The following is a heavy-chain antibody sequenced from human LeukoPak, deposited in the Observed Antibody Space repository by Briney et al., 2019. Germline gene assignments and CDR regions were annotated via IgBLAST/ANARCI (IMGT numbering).Heavy chain of an antibody. CDR3: ARDRGITMVRGVIIRGFDP. CDR2: VNPNSGGT. CDR1: GYTFTGYY. D-gene: IGHD3-10*01. J-gene: IGHJ5*02. V-gene: IGHV1-2*02. Sequence: ASVKVSCKASGYTFTGYYMHWVRQAPGQGLEWTGWVNPNSGGTNYAQKFQGRVTMTRDTSISTAYMELSRLRSDDTAVYYCARDRGITMVRGVIIRGFDPWGQGTLVTVSS.